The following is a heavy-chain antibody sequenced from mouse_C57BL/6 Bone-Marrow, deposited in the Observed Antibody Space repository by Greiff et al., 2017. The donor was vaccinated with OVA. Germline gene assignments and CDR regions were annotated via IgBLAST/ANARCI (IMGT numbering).Heavy chain of an antibody. V-gene: IGHV5-17*01. J-gene: IGHJ4*01. D-gene: IGHD1-1*01. CDR1: GFTFSDYG. CDR2: ISRGSSTI. Sequence: EVQLVESGGGLVKPGGSLKLSCAASGFTFSDYGMHWVRQAPEKGLEWVAYISRGSSTIYYADKVKGRFTISRDNAKNTLFLQMTSLRSEDTAMYYCARAFTTVVANDMDYWGQGTTVTVSS. CDR3: ARAFTTVVANDMDY.